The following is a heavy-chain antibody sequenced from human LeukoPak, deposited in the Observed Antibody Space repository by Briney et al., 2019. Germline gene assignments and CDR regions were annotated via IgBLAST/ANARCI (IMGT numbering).Heavy chain of an antibody. Sequence: ASVKVSCKASGYTFTSYYMHWVRQAPGQGLEWMGIINPSGGSTSYAQKFQGRVTMTRDTSTSTVYMELSSLRAEDTAVYYCARDLRDGSGRGWFDPWGQGTLVTVSS. CDR2: INPSGGST. V-gene: IGHV1-46*01. J-gene: IGHJ5*02. CDR1: GYTFTSYY. D-gene: IGHD3-10*01. CDR3: ARDLRDGSGRGWFDP.